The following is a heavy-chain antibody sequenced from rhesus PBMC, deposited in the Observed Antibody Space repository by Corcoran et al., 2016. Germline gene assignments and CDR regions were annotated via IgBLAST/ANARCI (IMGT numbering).Heavy chain of an antibody. V-gene: IGHV4-80*01. Sequence: QVQLQESGPGLVKPSETLSLTCAVSGGSFSSYWWSWIRQPPGKGLEWIGENNGNSGSTNYHPSLKSRVTISKDASKDQFSLKLSSVTAADTAVYYCARYHAPPAYNWNVFLDYWGQGVLVTVSS. CDR2: NNGNSGST. J-gene: IGHJ4*01. D-gene: IGHD1-7*02. CDR3: ARYHAPPAYNWNVFLDY. CDR1: GGSFSSYW.